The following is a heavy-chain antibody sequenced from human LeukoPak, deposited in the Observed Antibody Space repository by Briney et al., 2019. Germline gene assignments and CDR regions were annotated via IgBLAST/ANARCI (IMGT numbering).Heavy chain of an antibody. CDR3: AREGPFFYGDSPFDY. Sequence: SETLSLTCTVSGGSISSYYWSWIRQPPGKGLEWIGYIYYSGSTNYNPSLKSRVTMSVDTSKNQFSLKLSSVSAADTAVYYCAREGPFFYGDSPFDYWGQGSLVTVSS. D-gene: IGHD4-17*01. CDR1: GGSISSYY. J-gene: IGHJ4*02. CDR2: IYYSGST. V-gene: IGHV4-59*12.